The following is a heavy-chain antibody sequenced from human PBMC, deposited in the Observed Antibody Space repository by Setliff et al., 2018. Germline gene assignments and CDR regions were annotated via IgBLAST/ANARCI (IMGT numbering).Heavy chain of an antibody. Sequence: GGSLRLSCTASGLSYINDWMNWVRQGPGKGLVWVSYINNDGSVTKYGDSVKGRFTISRDNAKNTLYLQMNSLRAEDKAVYYCVRDGAGAFDYWGQGALVTVSS. D-gene: IGHD1-26*01. CDR3: VRDGAGAFDY. CDR2: INNDGSVT. CDR1: GLSYINDW. V-gene: IGHV3-74*01. J-gene: IGHJ4*02.